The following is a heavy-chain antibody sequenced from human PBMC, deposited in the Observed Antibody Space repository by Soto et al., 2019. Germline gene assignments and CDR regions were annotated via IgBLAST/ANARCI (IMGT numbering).Heavy chain of an antibody. CDR1: GFSLSTSGMC. CDR2: IDWDDDK. J-gene: IGHJ6*03. Sequence: SGPTLVNPTQTLTLTCTFSGFSLSTSGMCVSWIRQPPGKALEWLARIDWDDDKYYSTSLKTRLTISKDTSKNQVVLTMTNMDPVDTATYYCVKGIVAPESLPERYYYMDVWGKGTTVTVSS. CDR3: VKGIVAPESLPERYYYMDV. V-gene: IGHV2-70*11. D-gene: IGHD5-12*01.